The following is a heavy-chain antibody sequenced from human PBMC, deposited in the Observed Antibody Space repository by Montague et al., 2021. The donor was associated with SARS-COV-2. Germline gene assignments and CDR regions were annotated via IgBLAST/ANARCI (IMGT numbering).Heavy chain of an antibody. D-gene: IGHD3-22*01. CDR3: ASRYDSSGYYVF. V-gene: IGHV4-39*01. CDR2: IYYGGST. Sequence: ETLSLTCTVSGGSISSSSYYWGWIRQPPGKGLEWIGSIYYGGSTNYNPPLRSRVTISVDTSKKQFSLKLNSVTAADTAVYYCASRYDSSGYYVFWGQGTLVTVSS. CDR1: GGSISSSSYY. J-gene: IGHJ4*02.